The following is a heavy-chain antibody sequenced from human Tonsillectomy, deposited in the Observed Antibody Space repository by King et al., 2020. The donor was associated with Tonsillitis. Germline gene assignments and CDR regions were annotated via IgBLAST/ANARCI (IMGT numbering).Heavy chain of an antibody. J-gene: IGHJ6*02. CDR2: IQYDGTNK. CDR3: NILGYHSGMND. CDR1: GFTFSIYG. D-gene: IGHD3-9*01. Sequence: VQLVQSGGGVVQPGGSLRLSCAASGFTFSIYGMNWVRQAPGKGLEWVAFIQYDGTNKYYADSVKGRFTISRDNSKNTLYLQMNSLRADDTAVYYCNILGYHSGMNDWGQGTTVTVSS. V-gene: IGHV3-30*02.